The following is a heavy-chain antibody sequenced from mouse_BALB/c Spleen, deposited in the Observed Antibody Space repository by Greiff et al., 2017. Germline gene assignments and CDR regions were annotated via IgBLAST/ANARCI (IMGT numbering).Heavy chain of an antibody. CDR2: ISSGGSYT. J-gene: IGHJ4*01. CDR3: TRDQGYAMDY. CDR1: GFTFSSYT. Sequence: EVKVVESGGGLVKPGGSLKLSCAASGFTFSSYTMSWVRQTPEKRLEWVATISSGGSYTYYPDSVKGRFTISRDNAKNTLYLQMSSLKSEDTAMYYCTRDQGYAMDYWGQGTSVTVSS. V-gene: IGHV5-6-4*01.